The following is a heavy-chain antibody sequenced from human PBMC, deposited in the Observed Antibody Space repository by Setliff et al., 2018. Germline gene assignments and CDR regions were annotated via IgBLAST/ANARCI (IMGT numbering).Heavy chain of an antibody. CDR1: DDSFYSSSYY. CDR3: AREGRWDYSYPIY. D-gene: IGHD4-4*01. Sequence: SETPSLTCSVSDDSFYSSSYYWAWIRQPPGRGLEWIGSISYDGATNYNSSLKSRVAMSLDVPERQFALKLSSVTAVDAAVYYCAREGRWDYSYPIYWGQGILVTVSS. V-gene: IGHV4-39*05. J-gene: IGHJ4*02. CDR2: ISYDGAT.